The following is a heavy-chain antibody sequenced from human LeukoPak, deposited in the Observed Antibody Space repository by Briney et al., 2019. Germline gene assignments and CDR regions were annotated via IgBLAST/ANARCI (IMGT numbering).Heavy chain of an antibody. V-gene: IGHV3-33*03. CDR1: GFTFTKYG. CDR2: IWYDGSNK. Sequence: GGSLRLSCAASGFTFTKYGMHWVRQAPGKGLEWVAVIWYDGSNKYYRDSVKGRFTISRDNSKNTLYLQMNSLRAEDTAVYYCARTYDSSAPFDYWGQGTLVTVSS. D-gene: IGHD3-22*01. J-gene: IGHJ4*02. CDR3: ARTYDSSAPFDY.